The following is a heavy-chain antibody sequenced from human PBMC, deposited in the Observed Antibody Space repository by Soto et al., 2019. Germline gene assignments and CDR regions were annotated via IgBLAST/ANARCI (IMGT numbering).Heavy chain of an antibody. D-gene: IGHD2-15*01. CDR1: GYTFTSYD. J-gene: IGHJ6*02. Sequence: ASVKVSCKASGYTFTSYDINWVRQATGKGLEWMGWMNPNSGNTGYAQKFQGRVTMNRNTSISTAYMELSSLRSEDTAVSYGGRGPVGWFREHLEGLGIDVWGQGTTVTVSS. V-gene: IGHV1-8*01. CDR3: GRGPVGWFREHLEGLGIDV. CDR2: MNPNSGNT.